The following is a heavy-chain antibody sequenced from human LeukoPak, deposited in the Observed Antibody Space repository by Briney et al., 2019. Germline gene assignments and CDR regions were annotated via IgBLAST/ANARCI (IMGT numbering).Heavy chain of an antibody. V-gene: IGHV3-11*01. CDR1: GFTFSDYY. CDR3: ARGPYYYDSSGYYYRKLFDY. J-gene: IGHJ4*02. D-gene: IGHD3-22*01. Sequence: GGSLRLSCAASGFTFSDYYMSWIRQAPGKGLEWVSYISSSGSTIYYADSVKGRFTISRDNAKNSLYLQMNSLRAEDTAVYYCARGPYYYDSSGYYYRKLFDYWGQGTQVTVSS. CDR2: ISSSGSTI.